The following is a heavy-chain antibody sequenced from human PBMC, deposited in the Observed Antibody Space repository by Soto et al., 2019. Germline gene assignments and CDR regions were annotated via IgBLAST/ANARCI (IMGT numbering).Heavy chain of an antibody. CDR3: ATAYSSSWYGYYYGMDV. V-gene: IGHV1-24*01. Sequence: GASVKVSCKASGYTLTELSMHWVRQAPGKGLEWMGGFDPEDGETIYAQKFQGRVTMTEDTSTDTAYMELSSLRSEDTAVYYCATAYSSSWYGYYYGMDVWGQGTTVTVS. J-gene: IGHJ6*02. CDR1: GYTLTELS. CDR2: FDPEDGET. D-gene: IGHD6-13*01.